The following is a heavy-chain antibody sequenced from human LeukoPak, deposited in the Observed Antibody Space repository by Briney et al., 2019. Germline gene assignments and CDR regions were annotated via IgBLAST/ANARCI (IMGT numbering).Heavy chain of an antibody. CDR2: ISWNSGSI. D-gene: IGHD1-1*01. CDR3: AKALERPRYHYYGMDV. V-gene: IGHV3-9*01. J-gene: IGHJ6*02. Sequence: PGRSLRLSCAASGFTFDDYAMHWVRQAPGKGLEWVSGISWNSGSIGYADSVKGRFTISRDNAKNSLYLQMNSLRAEDTALYYCAKALERPRYHYYGMDVWGQGTTVTVSS. CDR1: GFTFDDYA.